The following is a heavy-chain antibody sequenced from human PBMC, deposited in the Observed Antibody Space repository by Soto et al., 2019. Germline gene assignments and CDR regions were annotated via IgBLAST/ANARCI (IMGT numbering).Heavy chain of an antibody. CDR3: ARGSRMDSSSWYIGSGNDY. V-gene: IGHV1-8*01. J-gene: IGHJ4*02. CDR2: MNPNSGNT. Sequence: ASVKVSCKASGYTFTSYDINWVRQATGQGLEWMGWMNPNSGNTGYAQKFQGRVTMTRNTSISTAYMELSSLRSEDTAVYYCARGSRMDSSSWYIGSGNDYWGQGTLVNVSS. D-gene: IGHD6-13*01. CDR1: GYTFTSYD.